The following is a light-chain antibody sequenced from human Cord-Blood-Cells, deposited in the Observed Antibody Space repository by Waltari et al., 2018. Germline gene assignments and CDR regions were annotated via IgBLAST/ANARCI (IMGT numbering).Light chain of an antibody. J-gene: IGKJ2*01. CDR2: WAS. CDR3: QQYYSTPYT. CDR1: QSVLYSSNNQTY. Sequence: DIVMTQSPDSLAVSLGERATINCKSSQSVLYSSNNQTYLAWYQQKPGQPPKLLIYWASTRESGVPDRFSGSGSGTDFTLTISSLQAEYVAVDYCQQYYSTPYTFGQGTKLEIK. V-gene: IGKV4-1*01.